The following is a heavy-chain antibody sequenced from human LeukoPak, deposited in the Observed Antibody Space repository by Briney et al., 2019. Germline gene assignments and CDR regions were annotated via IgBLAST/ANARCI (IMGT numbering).Heavy chain of an antibody. Sequence: GGSLSLSCAVSGFTFNNCRLSWVRMAQGKGQEWVANRKEDGSRKYYVDSVKSRFTISRDNAKKSLVLQMNSLRADDTAVYYCAREGVTSSVVFWGQGTLVSVSS. CDR2: RKEDGSRK. CDR1: GFTFNNCR. V-gene: IGHV3-7*01. CDR3: AREGVTSSVVF. D-gene: IGHD3-3*01. J-gene: IGHJ4*02.